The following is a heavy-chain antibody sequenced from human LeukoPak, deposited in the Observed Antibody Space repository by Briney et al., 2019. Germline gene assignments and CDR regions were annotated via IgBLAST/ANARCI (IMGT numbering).Heavy chain of an antibody. V-gene: IGHV3-23*01. CDR1: GFTFSSYA. CDR3: ATQIDYDFWSGYYGY. CDR2: ISGSGGST. J-gene: IGHJ4*02. D-gene: IGHD3-3*01. Sequence: TGGSLRLSCAASGFTFSSYAMSWVRQAPGKGLEWVSAISGSGGSTYYADSVKGRFTISRDNSKNTLCLQMNSLRAEDTAVYYCATQIDYDFWSGYYGYWGQGTLVTVSS.